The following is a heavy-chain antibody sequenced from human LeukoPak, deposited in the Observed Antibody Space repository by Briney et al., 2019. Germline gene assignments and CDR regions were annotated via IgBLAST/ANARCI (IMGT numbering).Heavy chain of an antibody. CDR3: ARRGGSSGYYSPFDY. CDR1: GGSFSGYY. D-gene: IGHD3-22*01. V-gene: IGHV4-34*01. Sequence: PSETLSLTCAVYGGSFSGYYWTWIRQPPGKGLEWIGEINHSGSTNYNPSLKSRVTISVDTSKNQFPLKLSSVTAADTAVYYCARRGGSSGYYSPFDYWGQGTLATVSS. J-gene: IGHJ4*02. CDR2: INHSGST.